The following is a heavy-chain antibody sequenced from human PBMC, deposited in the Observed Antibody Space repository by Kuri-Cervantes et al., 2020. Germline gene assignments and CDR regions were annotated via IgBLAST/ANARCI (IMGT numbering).Heavy chain of an antibody. J-gene: IGHJ4*02. CDR2: IYWDDDK. CDR3: AHATLGYYDSSGYPYYFDY. Sequence: TLSLTCTVSGGSISSYYWSWIRQPPGKALEWLALIYWDDDKRYSPSLKSRLTITKDTSKTQVVLTMTNMDPVDTATYYCAHATLGYYDSSGYPYYFDYWGQGTLVTVSS. V-gene: IGHV2-5*08. D-gene: IGHD3-22*01. CDR1: GGSISSYYW.